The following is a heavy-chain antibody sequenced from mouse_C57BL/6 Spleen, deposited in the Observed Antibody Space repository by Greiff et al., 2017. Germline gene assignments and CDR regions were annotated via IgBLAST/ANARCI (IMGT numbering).Heavy chain of an antibody. Sequence: EVQGVESGGGLVQPKGSLKLSCAASGFSFNTYAMNWVRQAPGKGLEWVARIRSKSNNYATYYADSVKDRFTISRDDSESMLYLQMNNLKTEDTSMYYCVRQLTWDYFDYWGQGTTLTVSS. V-gene: IGHV10-1*01. CDR2: IRSKSNNYAT. CDR3: VRQLTWDYFDY. CDR1: GFSFNTYA. J-gene: IGHJ2*01. D-gene: IGHD1-3*01.